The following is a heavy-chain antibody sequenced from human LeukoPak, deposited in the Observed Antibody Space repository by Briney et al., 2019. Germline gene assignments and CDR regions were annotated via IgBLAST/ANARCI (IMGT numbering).Heavy chain of an antibody. Sequence: ASVKVSCKASGYAITSYHIHWMRQAPGQGLGWMGIIIPSSGSTTYAQKFQGRVTMTRDTSTSTVYMELSSLTSDDTAVYFCARSDYNDYRGLGFWGQGTLVTVSS. CDR1: GYAITSYH. D-gene: IGHD4-11*01. V-gene: IGHV1-46*01. J-gene: IGHJ4*02. CDR3: ARSDYNDYRGLGF. CDR2: IIPSSGST.